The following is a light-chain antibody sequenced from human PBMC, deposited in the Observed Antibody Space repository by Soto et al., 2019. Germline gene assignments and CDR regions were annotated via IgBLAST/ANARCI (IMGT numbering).Light chain of an antibody. CDR3: SSYTNITTWV. V-gene: IGLV2-14*01. CDR2: EVS. J-gene: IGLJ3*02. Sequence: QSALTQPASVSGSPGQSITISCTGTSSDVGAYNYVSWYQHHPGKVPKLLIYEVSSRPSGVSYRFSGSKSGNTASLTISGLQAEDEAAYYCSSYTNITTWVFGGGTKLTVL. CDR1: SSDVGAYNY.